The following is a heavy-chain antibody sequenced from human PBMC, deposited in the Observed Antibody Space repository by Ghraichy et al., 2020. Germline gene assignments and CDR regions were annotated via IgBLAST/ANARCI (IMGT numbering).Heavy chain of an antibody. Sequence: SETLSLTCTVSGGSISSSSYYWGWLRQPPGKGLEWIGSIYYSGSTYYNPSLKSRVTISVDTSKNQFSLTLSSVTAADTAVYYCAREVYGDYVSPFDYWGQRTLVTVSS. D-gene: IGHD4-17*01. V-gene: IGHV4-39*07. CDR3: AREVYGDYVSPFDY. J-gene: IGHJ4*02. CDR1: GGSISSSSYY. CDR2: IYYSGST.